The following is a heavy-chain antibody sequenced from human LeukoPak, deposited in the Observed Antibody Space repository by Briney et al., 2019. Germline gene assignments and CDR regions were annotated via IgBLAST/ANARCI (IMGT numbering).Heavy chain of an antibody. CDR2: IRGSGDNT. V-gene: IGHV3-23*01. J-gene: IGHJ4*02. Sequence: PGGSLRLSCAASGFTFSSYAMSWVRQAPGKGLEWVSTIRGSGDNTYYADSVKGRFTISRDNSKNTLYLQMNSLGAEDTAVYYCAKGPHSSGYYYFAYWGQGTLVTVSS. CDR1: GFTFSSYA. CDR3: AKGPHSSGYYYFAY. D-gene: IGHD6-25*01.